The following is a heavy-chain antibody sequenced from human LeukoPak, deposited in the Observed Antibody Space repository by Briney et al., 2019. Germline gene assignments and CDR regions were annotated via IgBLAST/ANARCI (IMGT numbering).Heavy chain of an antibody. J-gene: IGHJ6*03. CDR1: GGSFTGYY. CDR2: INHSGST. D-gene: IGHD1-1*01. Sequence: SETLSLTCAVYGGSFTGYYWSWIRQPPGKGLEWIGEINHSGSTNYNPSLKSRVTISVDTSKNQFSLKLSSVTAADTAGYYCARRYETSYYYYYMDVWGKGTTVTVSS. V-gene: IGHV4-34*01. CDR3: ARRYETSYYYYYMDV.